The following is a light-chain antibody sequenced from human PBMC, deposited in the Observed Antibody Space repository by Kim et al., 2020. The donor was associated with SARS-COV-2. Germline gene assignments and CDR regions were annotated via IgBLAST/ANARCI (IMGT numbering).Light chain of an antibody. CDR1: SSDVGGQIY. CDR2: DVT. J-gene: IGLJ1*01. CDR3: SSSTSANTYL. V-gene: IGLV2-14*01. Sequence: QSALTQPASVSGSPGQTVTISCTGTSSDVGGQIYVSWYQQHPDNAPKLMIYDVTKRPPGVSDRFSGSKSGNTASLTISGLQSEDDADYYCSSSTSANTYLFGTGTKVTVL.